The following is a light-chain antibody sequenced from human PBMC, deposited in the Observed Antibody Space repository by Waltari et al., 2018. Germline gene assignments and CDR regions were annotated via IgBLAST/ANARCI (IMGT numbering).Light chain of an antibody. CDR3: STWDDGRNAVV. CDR2: STD. Sequence: QSVLTHPLSTSRTPGQRVPLSCSVRSPSIGNTPVRLYQQLPGAAPKLLISSTDQRPSGVPDRFSGSKSGTSGSLAISGLQSDDEADYFCSTWDDGRNAVVFGGGTKLSVL. J-gene: IGLJ3*02. CDR1: SPSIGNTP. V-gene: IGLV1-44*01.